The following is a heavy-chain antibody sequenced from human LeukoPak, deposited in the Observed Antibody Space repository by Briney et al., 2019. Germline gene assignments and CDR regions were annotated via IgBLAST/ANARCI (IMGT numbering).Heavy chain of an antibody. D-gene: IGHD3-22*01. CDR2: INHSGST. J-gene: IGHJ5*02. CDR3: ARGVSSYDSSGYFFWFDP. V-gene: IGHV4-34*01. Sequence: SETLSLTCAVYGGSFSGYYWSWIRQPPGKRLEWIGEINHSGSTNYNPSLKSRVTISVDTSKNQFSLKLSSVTAADTAVYYCARGVSSYDSSGYFFWFDPWGQGTLVTVSS. CDR1: GGSFSGYY.